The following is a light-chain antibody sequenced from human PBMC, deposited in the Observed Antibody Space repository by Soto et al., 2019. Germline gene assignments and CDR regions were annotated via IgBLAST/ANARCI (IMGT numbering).Light chain of an antibody. V-gene: IGLV2-14*03. CDR2: DVS. J-gene: IGLJ1*01. CDR3: YSYTSSSTYV. Sequence: QSVLTQPASVSGSPGQSITISCTGTSSDVGGYNYVSWYQQHPAKAPKVMIYDVSNRPSGVSNRFSGSKSGNTASLTISGLQAEDEADYYCYSYTSSSTYVSGTGTKLTVL. CDR1: SSDVGGYNY.